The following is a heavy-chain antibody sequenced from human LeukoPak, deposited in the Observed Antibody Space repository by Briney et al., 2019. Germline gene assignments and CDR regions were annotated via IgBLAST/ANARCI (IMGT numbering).Heavy chain of an antibody. J-gene: IGHJ3*02. D-gene: IGHD2-21*02. CDR1: GFTFSNAW. Sequence: GGSLRLSCAASGFTFSNAWMNWVRQAPGKGLEWVSRIKSETEGGTTDYAAPVKGRFTISRDDSKNTLFLQMSSLKTEDTAVYYCSTDVGGCGGDCRLGLRLARVFDIWGQGTMVTVSS. V-gene: IGHV3-15*07. CDR3: STDVGGCGGDCRLGLRLARVFDI. CDR2: IKSETEGGTT.